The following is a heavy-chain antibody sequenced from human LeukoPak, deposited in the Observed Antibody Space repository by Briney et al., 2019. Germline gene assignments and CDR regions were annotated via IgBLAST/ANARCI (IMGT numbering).Heavy chain of an antibody. CDR2: IYRGGNT. CDR1: GFTVSSSY. CDR3: ARDRGPYYYDSSGYPWFDP. D-gene: IGHD3-22*01. V-gene: IGHV3-66*01. J-gene: IGHJ5*02. Sequence: GGSLRLSCAASGFTVSSSYMSWVRQAPGKGLEWVSVIYRGGNTYYADSVKGRFTISRDNAKNTLYLQMNSLRAEDTAVYYCARDRGPYYYDSSGYPWFDPWGQGTLVTVSS.